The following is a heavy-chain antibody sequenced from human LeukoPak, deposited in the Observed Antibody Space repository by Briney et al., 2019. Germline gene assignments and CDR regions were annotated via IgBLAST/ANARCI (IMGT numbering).Heavy chain of an antibody. CDR3: AKEPSCSGGSCYYFDY. D-gene: IGHD2-15*01. CDR1: EFTFSSYA. CDR2: TSGSGGST. J-gene: IGHJ4*02. V-gene: IGHV3-23*01. Sequence: GGSLRLSCAASEFTFSSYAMSWVRQAPGKGLEWVSATSGSGGSTYYGDSVKGRFTISRDNSKNTLDLQMNSLRAEDTAIYYCAKEPSCSGGSCYYFDYWGQGTLVTVSS.